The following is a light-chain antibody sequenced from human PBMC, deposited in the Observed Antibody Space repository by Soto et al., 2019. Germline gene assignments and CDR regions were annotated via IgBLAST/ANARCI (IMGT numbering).Light chain of an antibody. CDR3: QQYFEWPPMT. Sequence: EVELTPSPATLSVSPGERATISCRASETVATNLAWYQQKPGQAPRLLISGASTRAAGISDRFRGSASGTEFTLTISSLRSEDSAIYYCQQYFEWPPMTFGQGTKVDIK. J-gene: IGKJ1*01. CDR1: ETVATN. CDR2: GAS. V-gene: IGKV3-15*01.